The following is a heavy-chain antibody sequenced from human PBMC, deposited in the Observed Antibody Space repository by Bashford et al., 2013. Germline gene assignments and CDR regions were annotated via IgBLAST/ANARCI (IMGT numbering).Heavy chain of an antibody. J-gene: IGHJ4*02. CDR3: APAAMMIYFDY. CDR2: ISSSSSYI. V-gene: IGHV3-21*01. Sequence: VRQASTGRGTWSGSSSISSSSSYIYYADSVKGRFTISRDNAKNSLYLQMNSLRAEDTAVYYCAPAAMMIYFDYWGQGTLVTVSS. D-gene: IGHD2-2*01.